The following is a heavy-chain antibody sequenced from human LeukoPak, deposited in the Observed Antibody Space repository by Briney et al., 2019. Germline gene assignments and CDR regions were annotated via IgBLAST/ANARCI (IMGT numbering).Heavy chain of an antibody. Sequence: ASVKVSCKTSGYTFTSYGISWVRQAPGQGLEWMGWISADNGKTNYAQKLQGRVTMTTDTSTTTVYMEMRSLRSDDTAVYYCATTMSSSWYYWGQGTLVTVSS. V-gene: IGHV1-18*01. CDR1: GYTFTSYG. J-gene: IGHJ4*02. D-gene: IGHD6-13*01. CDR3: ATTMSSSWYY. CDR2: ISADNGKT.